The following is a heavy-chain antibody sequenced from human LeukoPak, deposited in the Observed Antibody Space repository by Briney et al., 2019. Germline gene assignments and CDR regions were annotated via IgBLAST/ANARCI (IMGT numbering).Heavy chain of an antibody. V-gene: IGHV3-23*01. Sequence: GGSLRLSCAASGFTFSSYAMSWVRQAPGKGLGWVSVISGSGGSTYYADSVKGRFTISRDNSKNTLYQQMNSLRAEDTAVYYCAKASPSGYYYVDDYWGQGTLVTVSS. J-gene: IGHJ4*02. CDR3: AKASPSGYYYVDDY. CDR2: ISGSGGST. CDR1: GFTFSSYA. D-gene: IGHD3-22*01.